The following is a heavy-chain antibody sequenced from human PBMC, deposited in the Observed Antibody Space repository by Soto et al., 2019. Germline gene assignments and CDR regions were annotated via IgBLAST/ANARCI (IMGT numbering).Heavy chain of an antibody. Sequence: SETLSLTCTVSGVSISSYYWSWIRQPPGKGLEWIGYIYYSGSTNYNPSLKSRVTISVDTYENQFSLKLSSVTAADTAVYYCARDNYSSTSRKHTVECWGQGTMVNVSS. CDR3: ARDNYSSTSRKHTVEC. D-gene: IGHD2-2*01. V-gene: IGHV4-59*01. CDR2: IYYSGST. CDR1: GVSISSYY. J-gene: IGHJ3*01.